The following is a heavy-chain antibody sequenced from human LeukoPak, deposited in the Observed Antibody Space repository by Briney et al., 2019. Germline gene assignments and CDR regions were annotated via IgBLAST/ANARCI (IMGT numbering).Heavy chain of an antibody. J-gene: IGHJ6*02. D-gene: IGHD4-23*01. Sequence: SVKVSCKDSGGTFSSYAISWVRQAPGQGLEWMGGIIPIFGTANYAQKFQGRVTITADESTSTAYMELSSLRSEDTAVYYCARDPGSNSMHYSGMDVWGQGTTVTVSS. CDR2: IIPIFGTA. CDR1: GGTFSSYA. V-gene: IGHV1-69*13. CDR3: ARDPGSNSMHYSGMDV.